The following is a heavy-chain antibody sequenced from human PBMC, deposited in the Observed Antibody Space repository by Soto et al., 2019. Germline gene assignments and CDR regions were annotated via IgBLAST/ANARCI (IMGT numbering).Heavy chain of an antibody. D-gene: IGHD3-10*01. CDR1: GGSISSYY. CDR2: IYYSGST. J-gene: IGHJ5*02. Sequence: SETLSLTCTVSGGSISSYYWSWIRQPPGKGLEYIGYIYYSGSTNYNPSLKSRVTISVDTSKNQFSLKLSAVTAADTAVYYCARVSNYSGSRSFGDWFDPWGQGILVTVSS. CDR3: ARVSNYSGSRSFGDWFDP. V-gene: IGHV4-59*01.